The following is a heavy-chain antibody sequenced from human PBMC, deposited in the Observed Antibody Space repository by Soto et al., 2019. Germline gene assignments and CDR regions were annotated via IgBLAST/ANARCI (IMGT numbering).Heavy chain of an antibody. V-gene: IGHV3-9*01. CDR2: IGWSSANI. J-gene: IGHJ4*02. D-gene: IGHD3-9*01. Sequence: GGSLRLSCAASGFTFDDYAMFWVQQAPGKGLEWVSGIGWSSANIAYADSVKGRFTISRDNAKNSLYLQMNSLRAEDTALYYCAKGTGYYPLGGPDSWGQGTLVTVSS. CDR1: GFTFDDYA. CDR3: AKGTGYYPLGGPDS.